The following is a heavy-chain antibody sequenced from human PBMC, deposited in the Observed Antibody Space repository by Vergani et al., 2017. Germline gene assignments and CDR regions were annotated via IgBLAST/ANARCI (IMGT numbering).Heavy chain of an antibody. V-gene: IGHV3-30*18. Sequence: VQLVESGGGVVQPGRSLRLSCAASRFTFSSYGMHWVRQAPGKGLEWVAVISYDGSNKYYADSVKGRFTISRDNSKNTLYLQMNSLRAEDTAVYYCAKDPYYYDSSGYYDYFDYWGQGTRVTVSS. J-gene: IGHJ4*02. D-gene: IGHD3-22*01. CDR1: RFTFSSYG. CDR3: AKDPYYYDSSGYYDYFDY. CDR2: ISYDGSNK.